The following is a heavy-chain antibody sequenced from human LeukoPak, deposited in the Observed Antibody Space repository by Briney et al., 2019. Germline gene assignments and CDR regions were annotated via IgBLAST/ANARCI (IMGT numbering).Heavy chain of an antibody. CDR3: ARILIVPPDRSYGMDV. J-gene: IGHJ6*02. D-gene: IGHD2-8*01. V-gene: IGHV1-18*01. Sequence: AASVKVSCKASGYTLTSYGISWVRQAPGQGLEWMGWISAYNGNTNYAQKFQGRVTMTTDTSTSTAYMELRSLRSDDTAVYYCARILIVPPDRSYGMDVWGQGTTVTVSS. CDR2: ISAYNGNT. CDR1: GYTLTSYG.